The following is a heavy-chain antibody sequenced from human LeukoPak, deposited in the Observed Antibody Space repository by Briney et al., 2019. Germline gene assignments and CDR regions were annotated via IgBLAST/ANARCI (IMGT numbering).Heavy chain of an antibody. J-gene: IGHJ3*02. CDR1: GFTFGSYA. D-gene: IGHD3-22*01. Sequence: PGGSLRLSCAASGFTFGSYAMSWVRQAPGKGLEWVSAISGSGGSTYYADSVKGRFTISRDNSKNTLYLQMNSLRAEDTAVYYCAKTYYYDSSTHDAFDIWGQGTMVTVSS. V-gene: IGHV3-23*01. CDR3: AKTYYYDSSTHDAFDI. CDR2: ISGSGGST.